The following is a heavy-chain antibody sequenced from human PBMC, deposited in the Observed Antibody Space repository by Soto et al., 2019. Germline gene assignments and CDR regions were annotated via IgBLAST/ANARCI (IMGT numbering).Heavy chain of an antibody. CDR3: ARDPATGGFWVGWFDP. V-gene: IGHV3-30-3*01. D-gene: IGHD3-16*01. CDR1: GFTFSSYA. Sequence: GGSLRLSCAASGFTFSSYAMHWVRQAPGKGLEWVAVISYDGSNKYYADSVKGRFTISRDNSKNTLYLQMNSLRAEDTAVYYCARDPATGGFWVGWFDPWGQGTLVTVSS. J-gene: IGHJ5*02. CDR2: ISYDGSNK.